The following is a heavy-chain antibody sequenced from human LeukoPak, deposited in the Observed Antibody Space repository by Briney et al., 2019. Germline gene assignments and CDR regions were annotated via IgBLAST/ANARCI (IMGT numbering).Heavy chain of an antibody. Sequence: GGSLRLSCAASGFTFSSYWMHWVRQAPGKGQVWVSRINSDGSSTSYADSVKGRFTISRDNAKNTLYLQMNSLRAEDTAVYYCARDDNYYYDSSGYVDYWGQGTLVTVSS. CDR3: ARDDNYYYDSSGYVDY. J-gene: IGHJ4*02. CDR2: INSDGSST. D-gene: IGHD3-22*01. V-gene: IGHV3-74*01. CDR1: GFTFSSYW.